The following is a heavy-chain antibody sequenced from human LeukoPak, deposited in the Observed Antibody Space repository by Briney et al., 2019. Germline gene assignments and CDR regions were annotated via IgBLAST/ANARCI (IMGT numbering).Heavy chain of an antibody. J-gene: IGHJ4*02. CDR2: VYYSGSP. CDR1: GGSFSGYY. D-gene: IGHD3-22*01. V-gene: IGHV4-34*01. Sequence: SETLSLTCAVYGGSFSGYYWSWIRQPPGKGLEWIGSVYYSGSPYYNPSLKSRVAISVDTSKNLFTLYLSSVTAADTALYFCARQNYFDNSGYALDFWGQGKLVTVSS. CDR3: ARQNYFDNSGYALDF.